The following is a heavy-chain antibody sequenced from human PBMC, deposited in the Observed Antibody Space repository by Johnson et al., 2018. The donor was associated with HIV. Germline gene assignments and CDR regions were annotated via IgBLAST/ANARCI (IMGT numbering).Heavy chain of an antibody. CDR3: ARGDGYRRAFDI. Sequence: QPGRSLRLSCAASGFTVSNNYMSWVRQAPGKGLEWAANIKQDGSEKYYVDFVKGRFTISRDNAKNSLYLQMNSLRAEDTAVYYCARGDGYRRAFDIWGQGTMVTVSS. CDR1: GFTVSNNY. D-gene: IGHD1-1*01. J-gene: IGHJ3*02. CDR2: IKQDGSEK. V-gene: IGHV3-7*01.